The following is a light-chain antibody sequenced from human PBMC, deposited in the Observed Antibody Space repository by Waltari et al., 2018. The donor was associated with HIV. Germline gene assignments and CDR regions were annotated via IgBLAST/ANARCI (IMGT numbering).Light chain of an antibody. CDR1: QSVSSSY. Sequence: EIVLTQSPGTLSLSPGERATLSCRASQSVSSSYLAWYQQKPGQAPRLLIHGASSRATGIPDRFGGSGSGTDFTLTISRLEPEDFAVYYCQQYGSSPTWTFGQGTKVEIK. CDR2: GAS. V-gene: IGKV3-20*01. CDR3: QQYGSSPTWT. J-gene: IGKJ1*01.